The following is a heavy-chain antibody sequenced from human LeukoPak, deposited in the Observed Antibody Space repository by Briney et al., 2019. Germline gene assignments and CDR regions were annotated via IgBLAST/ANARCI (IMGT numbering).Heavy chain of an antibody. CDR1: GGSISSYY. J-gene: IGHJ5*02. V-gene: IGHV4-4*07. CDR2: IYTSGST. CDR3: ARDSPKKRSITIFGVVTNNWFDP. Sequence: SETLSLTCTVSGGSISSYYWSWIRQPAVKGLEWIGRIYTSGSTNYNPSLKSRVTMSVDASKNQFSLKLSSVTAADTAVYYCARDSPKKRSITIFGVVTNNWFDPWGQGTLVTVSS. D-gene: IGHD3-3*01.